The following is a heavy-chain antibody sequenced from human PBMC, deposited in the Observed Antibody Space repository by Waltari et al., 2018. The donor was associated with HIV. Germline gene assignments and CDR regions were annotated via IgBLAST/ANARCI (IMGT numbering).Heavy chain of an antibody. V-gene: IGHV3-15*01. CDR3: TTPYNWNDGMSFDY. D-gene: IGHD1-1*01. CDR2: IKSKTEGWTT. Sequence: EVQLVESGGGLVNPGASLRLSCAASGFTFTNAWMSWVRQAPGKGLEWVGRIKSKTEGWTTDYAEPVKGRFIISRDVSKNTLYLQMNSLKIEDTAIYYCTTPYNWNDGMSFDYWGQGTLVTVSS. J-gene: IGHJ4*02. CDR1: GFTFTNAW.